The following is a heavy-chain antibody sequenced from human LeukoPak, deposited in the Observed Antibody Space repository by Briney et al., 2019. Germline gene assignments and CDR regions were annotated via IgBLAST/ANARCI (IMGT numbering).Heavy chain of an antibody. CDR2: ISAYNGNT. CDR3: ARTYDSSGPGLRYFDY. D-gene: IGHD3-22*01. CDR1: GYTFTSYG. J-gene: IGHJ4*02. Sequence: ASVKVSCKASGYTFTSYGISWVRQAPGQGLEWMGWISAYNGNTNYAQKLQGRVTMTTDTSTSTAYMELRSLRSDDTAVYYCARTYDSSGPGLRYFDYWGQGTLVTVSS. V-gene: IGHV1-18*01.